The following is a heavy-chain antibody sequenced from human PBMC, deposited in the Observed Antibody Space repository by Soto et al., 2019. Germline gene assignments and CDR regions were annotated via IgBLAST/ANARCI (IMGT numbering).Heavy chain of an antibody. CDR1: GFTFSSYA. CDR2: ISGSGGST. V-gene: IGHV3-23*01. D-gene: IGHD2-15*01. CDR3: ARDYCSGGRCPRHDMDV. J-gene: IGHJ6*03. Sequence: GGSLRLSCAAXGFTFSSYAMSWVRQAPGKGLEWVSAISGSGGSTYDADSVKGRFTISRDNSKNTLYLQMNSLRAEDTAVYYCARDYCSGGRCPRHDMDVWGKGTTVTVSS.